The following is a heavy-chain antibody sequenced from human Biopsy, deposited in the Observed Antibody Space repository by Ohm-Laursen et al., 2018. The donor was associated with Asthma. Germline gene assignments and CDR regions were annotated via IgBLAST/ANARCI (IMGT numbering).Heavy chain of an antibody. Sequence: SLRLSCAASGFAVSRDYTFWVRQAPGKGLEWVSVIYSGGTSHTADSVRGRFTTSRDYSKNTLYLQMHSLRAEDTAVYYCARGDSSNWSHYYFDYWGQGTLVTVSS. V-gene: IGHV3-53*01. J-gene: IGHJ4*02. CDR2: IYSGGTS. D-gene: IGHD3-22*01. CDR1: GFAVSRDY. CDR3: ARGDSSNWSHYYFDY.